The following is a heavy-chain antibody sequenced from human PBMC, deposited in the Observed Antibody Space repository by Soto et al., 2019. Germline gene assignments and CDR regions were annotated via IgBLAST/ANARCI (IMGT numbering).Heavy chain of an antibody. J-gene: IGHJ6*02. Sequence: QVPLQESGPGLVKPSQTLSLTCTVSGGSISSGGYYWTWIRQHPGKGLEWIGYNYYSGITYYNPSLTSRVTISLDTSKNQFSLKLSSVTAADTAVYYCARGSSIAGLYYGMDVWGQGATVTVSS. CDR3: ARGSSIAGLYYGMDV. CDR2: NYYSGIT. V-gene: IGHV4-31*03. D-gene: IGHD6-6*01. CDR1: GGSISSGGYY.